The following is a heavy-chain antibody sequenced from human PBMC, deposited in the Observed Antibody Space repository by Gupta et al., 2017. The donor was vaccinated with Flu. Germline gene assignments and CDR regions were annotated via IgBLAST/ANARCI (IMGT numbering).Heavy chain of an antibody. CDR3: NLVITPQGRDG. D-gene: IGHD3-16*01. V-gene: IGHV3-15*01. J-gene: IGHJ6*04. CDR2: IKSKTDGGKI. CDR1: FSYAW. Sequence: FSYAWMSWGRKATGKGREWVGRIKSKTDGGKIAYAEPVKGRFTISRDDSKNTLCLPMTSLETEDTAGDYCNLVITPQGRDGWGKGTTVTVSS.